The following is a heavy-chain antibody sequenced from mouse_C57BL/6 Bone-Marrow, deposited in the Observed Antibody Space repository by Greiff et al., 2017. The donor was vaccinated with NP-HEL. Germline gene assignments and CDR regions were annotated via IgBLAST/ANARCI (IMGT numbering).Heavy chain of an antibody. D-gene: IGHD1-1*01. CDR1: GFNIKDDY. Sequence: VTLKECGAELVRPGASVKLSCTASGFNIKDDYMHWVKQRPEQGLEWIGWIDPENGDTEYASKFQGKATITADTSSNTAYLQLSSLTSEDPAVYYFMIYYYGSSPAWFAYWGQGTLVTVSA. CDR3: MIYYYGSSPAWFAY. J-gene: IGHJ3*01. CDR2: IDPENGDT. V-gene: IGHV14-4*01.